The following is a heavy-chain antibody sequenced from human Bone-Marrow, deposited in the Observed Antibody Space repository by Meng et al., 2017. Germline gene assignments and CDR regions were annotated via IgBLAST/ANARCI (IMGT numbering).Heavy chain of an antibody. CDR3: AAAWELLPPGY. J-gene: IGHJ4*02. CDR2: TSRDGSDT. CDR1: GFTISTYW. Sequence: EVQMVESGGGLVQPGGSLRLSCVASGFTISTYWLHWGRQAPGKGLVWVSRTSRDGSDTVYADSVKGRFTMSRDNAKNTLYLQMNSLRAEDTAVYYCAAAWELLPPGYWGQGTLVTVSS. V-gene: IGHV3-74*01. D-gene: IGHD1-26*01.